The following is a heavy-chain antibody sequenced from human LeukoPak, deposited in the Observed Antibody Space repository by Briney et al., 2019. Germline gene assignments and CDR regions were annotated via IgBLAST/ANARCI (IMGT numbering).Heavy chain of an antibody. J-gene: IGHJ4*02. CDR2: IYPGDSET. CDR3: ARRRDLYSGSYYPFDY. V-gene: IGHV5-51*01. D-gene: IGHD1-26*01. Sequence: GDSLKISCKGSGYRFTNYWIGWVRQMPGKGLEWMGIIYPGDSETRYSPSFQGQVTISADKSISTDSLQWSSLKASDTAMYYCARRRDLYSGSYYPFDYWGQGTLVTVSS. CDR1: GYRFTNYW.